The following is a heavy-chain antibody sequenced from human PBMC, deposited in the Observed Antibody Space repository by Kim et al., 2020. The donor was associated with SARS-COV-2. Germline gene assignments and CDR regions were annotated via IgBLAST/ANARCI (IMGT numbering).Heavy chain of an antibody. D-gene: IGHD6-19*01. CDR3: ARGRGAGTGY. J-gene: IGHJ4*02. CDR1: GFTFSSYW. V-gene: IGHV3-7*01. Sequence: GGSLRLSCEGSGFTFSSYWMSWVRQAPGKGLEWVANINQDESEKYYVDAVKGRFTISRENGKNSLYLQMNRLRAEDTAVYFCARGRGAGTGYWGQGILVTV. CDR2: INQDESEK.